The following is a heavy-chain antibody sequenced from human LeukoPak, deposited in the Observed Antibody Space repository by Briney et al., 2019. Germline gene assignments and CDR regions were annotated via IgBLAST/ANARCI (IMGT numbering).Heavy chain of an antibody. CDR2: IYYSGST. CDR1: GGSISSYY. CDR3: ARGPSYYYDSSGYWAPFDY. V-gene: IGHV4-59*01. J-gene: IGHJ4*02. Sequence: SETLSLTCTVSGGSISSYYWSWIRQPPGKGLEWIGYIYYSGSTNYNPSLKSRVTISVDTSKNQLSLKLSSVTAADTAVYYCARGPSYYYDSSGYWAPFDYWGQGTLVTVSS. D-gene: IGHD3-22*01.